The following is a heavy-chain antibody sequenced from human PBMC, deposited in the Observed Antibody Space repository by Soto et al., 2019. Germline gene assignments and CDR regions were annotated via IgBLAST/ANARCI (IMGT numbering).Heavy chain of an antibody. D-gene: IGHD4-4*01. Sequence: EVQLVESGGGLVKPGGSLRLSCAASGFTFSSYSMNWVRQAPGKGLEWVSSISSSSSYIYYADSVEGRFTITRDNAKNSLYLQMNSLTAEYTAVYYCAEDPTTVTTNWFDPWGQGTLVTVSS. CDR1: GFTFSSYS. J-gene: IGHJ5*02. V-gene: IGHV3-21*01. CDR3: AEDPTTVTTNWFDP. CDR2: ISSSSSYI.